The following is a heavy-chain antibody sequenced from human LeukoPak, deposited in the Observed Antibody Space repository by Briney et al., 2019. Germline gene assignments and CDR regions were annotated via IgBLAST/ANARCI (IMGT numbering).Heavy chain of an antibody. Sequence: GPSVKVSCKASGYTFTSYGISWVRQAPGQGLEWMGWISAYNGNTNYAQKPQGRVTMTTDTSTSTAYMELRSLRSDDTAVYSCARGSSNYDFWSGYLWYFDYWGQGTLVTVSS. CDR2: ISAYNGNT. V-gene: IGHV1-18*01. D-gene: IGHD3-3*01. CDR3: ARGSSNYDFWSGYLWYFDY. J-gene: IGHJ4*02. CDR1: GYTFTSYG.